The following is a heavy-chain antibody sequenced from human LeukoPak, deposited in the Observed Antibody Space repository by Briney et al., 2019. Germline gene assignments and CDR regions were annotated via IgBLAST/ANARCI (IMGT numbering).Heavy chain of an antibody. CDR1: GYTFTSYG. J-gene: IGHJ3*02. D-gene: IGHD6-19*01. V-gene: IGHV1-18*01. CDR2: ISAYNGNT. Sequence: ASVKVSCKASGYTFTSYGISWVRQAPGQGLEWMGWISAYNGNTNYAQELQGRVTMTTDTSTSTAYMELRSLRSDDTAVYYCARASGWYTRDAFDIWGQGTMVTVSS. CDR3: ARASGWYTRDAFDI.